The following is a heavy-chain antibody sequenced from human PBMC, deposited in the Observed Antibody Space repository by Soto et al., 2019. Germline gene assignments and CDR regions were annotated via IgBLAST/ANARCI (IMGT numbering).Heavy chain of an antibody. CDR2: IYWDDDK. CDR3: AHIMITYGGVIRKDAFDF. J-gene: IGHJ3*01. D-gene: IGHD3-16*02. Sequence: QITLKESGPTLVKPTQTLTLTCTFSEFSLSTSGVGVGWIRQSPGKALEWLALIYWDDDKRYSPSLRSRLAITKDTSKHQVVLTMTNMDPVDAGTYYCAHIMITYGGVIRKDAFDFWGQGTMVTVSS. CDR1: EFSLSTSGVG. V-gene: IGHV2-5*02.